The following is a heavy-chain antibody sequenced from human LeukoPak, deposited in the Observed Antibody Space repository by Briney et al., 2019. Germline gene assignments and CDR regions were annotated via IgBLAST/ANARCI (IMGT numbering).Heavy chain of an antibody. CDR1: GFTFSSYA. CDR2: ISGSGGST. CDR3: AKDLVVGALDY. V-gene: IGHV3-23*01. Sequence: PGGSLRLSCAASGFTFSSYAMSWVRQAPGKGLEWVSGISGSGGSTYYADSVKGRFTISRDNSRNMLFLQMNSLRADDTAVYYCAKDLVVGALDYWGQGTLVTVSS. J-gene: IGHJ4*02. D-gene: IGHD1-26*01.